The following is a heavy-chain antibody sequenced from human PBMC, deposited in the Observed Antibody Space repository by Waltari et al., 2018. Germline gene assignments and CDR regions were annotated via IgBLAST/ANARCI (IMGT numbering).Heavy chain of an antibody. D-gene: IGHD4-17*01. Sequence: QVQLQESGPGLGKPWETLSRTCPVSAAPTTGYYWGWVRQPPGKGLEWIGHIHYNGTPDSHLSLTSRVTLSADPSQSQFSLKLRFVTAADTAAYYCASEMYGGNSRPYDYWGQGTLVTVSS. CDR2: IHYNGTP. CDR1: AAPTTGYY. CDR3: ASEMYGGNSRPYDY. V-gene: IGHV4-59*01. J-gene: IGHJ4*02.